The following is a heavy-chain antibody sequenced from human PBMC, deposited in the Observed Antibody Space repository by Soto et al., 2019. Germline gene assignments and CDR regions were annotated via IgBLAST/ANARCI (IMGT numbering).Heavy chain of an antibody. CDR2: ISWNSGSI. CDR1: GFTFDDYA. Sequence: PVGSLRLSCAASGFTFDDYAMHWVRQAPGKGLEWVSGISWNSGSIGYADSVKGRFTISRDNAKNSLYLQMNSLRAEDTALYYCAKEGSGWLDYWGQGTLVTVSS. V-gene: IGHV3-9*01. D-gene: IGHD6-19*01. CDR3: AKEGSGWLDY. J-gene: IGHJ4*02.